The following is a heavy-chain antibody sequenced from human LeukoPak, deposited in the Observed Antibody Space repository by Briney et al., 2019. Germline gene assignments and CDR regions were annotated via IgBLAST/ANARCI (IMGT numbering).Heavy chain of an antibody. D-gene: IGHD4-17*01. CDR3: ATLWDRYGDYYFDY. J-gene: IGHJ4*02. Sequence: ASVKVSCKASGGTFSSYAISWVRQATGQGLEWMGWMNPNSGNTGYAQKFQGRVTMTRNTSISTAYMELSSLRSEDTAVYYCATLWDRYGDYYFDYWGQGTLVTVSS. CDR2: MNPNSGNT. V-gene: IGHV1-8*02. CDR1: GGTFSSYA.